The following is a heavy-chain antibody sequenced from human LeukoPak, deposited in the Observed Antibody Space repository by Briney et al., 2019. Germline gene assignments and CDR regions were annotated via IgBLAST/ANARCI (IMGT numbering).Heavy chain of an antibody. CDR1: GYTFTGCY. V-gene: IGHV1-2*02. D-gene: IGHD2-2*02. CDR2: INPNSGGT. Sequence: ASVKVSCKASGYTFTGCYMHWVRQAPGQGLEWMGWINPNSGGTNYAQKFQGRVTMTRDTSISTAYMELSRLRSDDTAVYYCARDGSIVVVPAAISWFDPWGQGTLVTVSS. J-gene: IGHJ5*02. CDR3: ARDGSIVVVPAAISWFDP.